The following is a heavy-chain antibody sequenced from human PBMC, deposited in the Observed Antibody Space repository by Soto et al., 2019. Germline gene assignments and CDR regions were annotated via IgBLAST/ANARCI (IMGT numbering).Heavy chain of an antibody. D-gene: IGHD2-2*01. J-gene: IGHJ6*02. V-gene: IGHV3-72*01. Sequence: LRLSCAASGFTFSDHYMDWVRQAPGKGLEWVGRIRNKANSYTTEYAASVKGRFTISRDDSKNSLYLQMNSLKTEDTAVYYCARGGYCSSTSCHSDYYGMDVWGQGTTVTVSS. CDR1: GFTFSDHY. CDR2: IRNKANSYTT. CDR3: ARGGYCSSTSCHSDYYGMDV.